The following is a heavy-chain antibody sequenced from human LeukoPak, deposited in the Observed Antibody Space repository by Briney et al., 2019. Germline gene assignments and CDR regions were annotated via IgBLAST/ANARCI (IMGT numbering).Heavy chain of an antibody. CDR1: EYSFTSYW. Sequence: GESLKISCKGSEYSFTSYWIAWVRQMPGKGLEWMGIIHPGDSDVRFSPSFQGQVTISADKSISTAYLQWSSLKASDTAIYYCARHAGGRFFYYLDVWGKGTTVTVSS. V-gene: IGHV5-51*01. J-gene: IGHJ6*03. CDR3: ARHAGGRFFYYLDV. D-gene: IGHD3-16*01. CDR2: IHPGDSDV.